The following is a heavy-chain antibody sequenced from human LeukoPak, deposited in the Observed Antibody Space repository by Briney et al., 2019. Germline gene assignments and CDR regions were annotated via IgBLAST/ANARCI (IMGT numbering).Heavy chain of an antibody. D-gene: IGHD6-13*01. Sequence: ASVKVSCKASGYTFTSYGISWVRQAPGQGLEWMGWISAYNGNTNYAQKLQGRVTMTTDTSTSTAYMELRSLRSDDTAVYYCARSRPGIAAAGTFRAFDIWGQGTMVTVSS. CDR3: ARSRPGIAAAGTFRAFDI. CDR1: GYTFTSYG. V-gene: IGHV1-18*01. J-gene: IGHJ3*02. CDR2: ISAYNGNT.